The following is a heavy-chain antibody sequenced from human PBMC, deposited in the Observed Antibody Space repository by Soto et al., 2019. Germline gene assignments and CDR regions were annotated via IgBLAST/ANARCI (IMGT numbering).Heavy chain of an antibody. CDR3: ARAPDSSGYYLSY. CDR2: ISYDGSNK. V-gene: IGHV3-30-3*01. Sequence: SCAASGFTFSSYAMHWVRQAPGKGLEWVAVISYDGSNKYYADSVKGRFTISRDNSKNTLYLQMNSLRAEDTAVYYCARAPDSSGYYLSYWGQGTLVTVSS. D-gene: IGHD3-22*01. CDR1: GFTFSSYA. J-gene: IGHJ4*02.